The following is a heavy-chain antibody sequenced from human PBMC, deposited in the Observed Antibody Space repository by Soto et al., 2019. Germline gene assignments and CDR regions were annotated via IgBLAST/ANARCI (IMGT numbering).Heavy chain of an antibody. J-gene: IGHJ6*02. Sequence: GGSLRLSCAASGFTFSSYGMHWVRQAPGKGLEWVAVISYDGSNKYYADSVKGRFTISRDNSKNTLYLQMNSLRAEDTAVYYSAKDIRVYCSRTSCYTGRYYYYGMDVWGQGTTVTVSS. CDR1: GFTFSSYG. CDR3: AKDIRVYCSRTSCYTGRYYYYGMDV. V-gene: IGHV3-30*18. CDR2: ISYDGSNK. D-gene: IGHD2-2*02.